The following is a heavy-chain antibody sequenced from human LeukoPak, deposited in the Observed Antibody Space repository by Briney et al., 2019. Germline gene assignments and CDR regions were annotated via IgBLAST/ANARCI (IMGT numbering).Heavy chain of an antibody. V-gene: IGHV4-34*01. Sequence: PSETLSLTCAVYGGSFSGYYWSWIRQPPGKGLEWIGEINHSGSPNYNPSLKSRVTISVDTSKNQFSLKLSSVTAADTAVYYCARGRSYVVVPAASPAFDIWGQGTMVTVSS. CDR2: INHSGSP. J-gene: IGHJ3*02. CDR3: ARGRSYVVVPAASPAFDI. CDR1: GGSFSGYY. D-gene: IGHD2-2*01.